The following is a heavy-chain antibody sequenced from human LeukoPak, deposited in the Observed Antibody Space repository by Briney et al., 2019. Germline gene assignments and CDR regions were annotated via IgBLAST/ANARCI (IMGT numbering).Heavy chain of an antibody. V-gene: IGHV4-59*08. CDR2: IHSSGTI. Sequence: PSETLSLTCTVSGGSINSYYWSWIRLPPGKGLQWIGYIHSSGTINYNPALMSRITVSVDTSRNQFSLKVRSVTAADTAVYYCARLNRLAAVGTVYYHAMDVWGQGTAVTVSS. J-gene: IGHJ6*02. CDR3: ARLNRLAAVGTVYYHAMDV. D-gene: IGHD6-13*01. CDR1: GGSINSYY.